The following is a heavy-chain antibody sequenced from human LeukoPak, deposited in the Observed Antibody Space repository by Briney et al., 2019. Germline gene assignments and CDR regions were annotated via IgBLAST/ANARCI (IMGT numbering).Heavy chain of an antibody. Sequence: SVKVSCKASGGTFSSYAISWVRQAPGQGLEWMGGIIPSFGTANYAQKFQGRVTITTDESTSTAYMQLSSLRYEDTAVYYCATFDYSNEYYYYYYMDVWGKGTKVTVSS. CDR1: GGTFSSYA. CDR2: IIPSFGTA. V-gene: IGHV1-69*05. D-gene: IGHD4-11*01. CDR3: ATFDYSNEYYYYYYMDV. J-gene: IGHJ6*03.